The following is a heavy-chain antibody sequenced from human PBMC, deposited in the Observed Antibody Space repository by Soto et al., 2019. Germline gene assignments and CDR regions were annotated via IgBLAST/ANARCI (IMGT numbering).Heavy chain of an antibody. CDR3: AFGGYCTSTTCRGMFDY. D-gene: IGHD2-2*01. CDR1: GFTFSDSA. J-gene: IGHJ4*02. V-gene: IGHV3-73*02. CDR2: IRGKANSYAT. Sequence: EVLLVESGGGLVQPGGSLKLSCAASGFTFSDSAMHWVRQASGKGLEWVGRIRGKANSYATAYAASVKGRFTISRDDSENTAYLQMSSLNTEDTAVYYCAFGGYCTSTTCRGMFDYWGQGTLVTVSS.